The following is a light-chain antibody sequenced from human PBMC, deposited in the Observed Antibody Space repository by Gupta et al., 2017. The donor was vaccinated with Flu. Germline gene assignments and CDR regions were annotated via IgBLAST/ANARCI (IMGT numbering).Light chain of an antibody. CDR1: QSLLHSYGKNY. Sequence: DVVMTQSPLSLSVTPGEPASISCRSSQSLLHSYGKNYLDWYLQKPGQSPQLLVYWGSTRASGVPDRFSGSGSGTDFTLKISRVEAEDVGVYYCMQALQTPRTFGQGTKVEI. J-gene: IGKJ1*01. CDR3: MQALQTPRT. CDR2: WGS. V-gene: IGKV2-28*01.